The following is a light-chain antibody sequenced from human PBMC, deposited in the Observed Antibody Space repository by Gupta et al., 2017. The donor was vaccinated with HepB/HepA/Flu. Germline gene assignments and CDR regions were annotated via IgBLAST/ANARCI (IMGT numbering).Light chain of an antibody. V-gene: IGKV3-20*01. Sequence: DIVFTQSPDTVSLSPGDRATLSCRTSQSVSDSQLAWYQQKPGQAPRLLIYAVSIRATGIPDRVSGSGSGTDFTLTISRLEPEDFAVYYCQQYDSSTWTFGPGTKVEIK. J-gene: IGKJ1*01. CDR2: AVS. CDR3: QQYDSSTWT. CDR1: QSVSDSQ.